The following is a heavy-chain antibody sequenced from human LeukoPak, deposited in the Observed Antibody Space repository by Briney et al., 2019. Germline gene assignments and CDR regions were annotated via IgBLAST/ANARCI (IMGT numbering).Heavy chain of an antibody. CDR3: ARALAH. Sequence: GGSLRLSCTASGFTFSSYAMNWVRQAPGKGLEWVSSISSSSSHIYYADSVKGRFTISRDNAKNSLYLQMDSLRAEDTAVYYCARALAHWGQGTLVTVSP. D-gene: IGHD3-3*02. J-gene: IGHJ4*02. CDR2: ISSSSSHI. CDR1: GFTFSSYA. V-gene: IGHV3-21*01.